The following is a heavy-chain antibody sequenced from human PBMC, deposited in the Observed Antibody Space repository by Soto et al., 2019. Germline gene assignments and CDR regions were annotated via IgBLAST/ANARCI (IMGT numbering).Heavy chain of an antibody. J-gene: IGHJ4*02. CDR1: GFTFSGYS. D-gene: IGHD6-13*01. CDR3: ARQLAATGTDY. V-gene: IGHV3-21*02. CDR2: ISSSSTYI. Sequence: EVQLVESGGGLVQPGGSLRLSCAASGFTFSGYSMNWVRQAPGRGLEWVSSISSSSTYIYYADSVKGRFTISRDNAKNSLYLQMNSLRAEDTAVYYCARQLAATGTDYWGQGTLVTVSS.